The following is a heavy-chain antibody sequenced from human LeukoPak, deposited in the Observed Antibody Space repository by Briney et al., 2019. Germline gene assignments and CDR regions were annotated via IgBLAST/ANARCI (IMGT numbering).Heavy chain of an antibody. CDR3: AKASAFQRGGGKVYYYGMDV. V-gene: IGHV3-66*01. D-gene: IGHD4-23*01. Sequence: GGSLRLSCAASGFTVSSNYMNWVRQAPGKGLEWVSVIYTSGNTYYADSVKGRFTISRDNSKNTLYLQMNSLRAEDTAVYYCAKASAFQRGGGKVYYYGMDVWGQGTTVTVSS. CDR1: GFTVSSNY. CDR2: IYTSGNT. J-gene: IGHJ6*02.